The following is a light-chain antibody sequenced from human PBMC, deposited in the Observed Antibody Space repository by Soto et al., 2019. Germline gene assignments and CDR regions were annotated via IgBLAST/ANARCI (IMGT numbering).Light chain of an antibody. CDR3: QLRSNGPGIT. CDR2: DAS. Sequence: EIVFTQSPGTLSLSPGERATLSCRASQSVTGYLAWYKHKPDQAPRLLIYDASDRATGIPARFSGSGSGTYFTLTISGLEPEDFAIYYCQLRSNGPGITFGEGTRLEIK. J-gene: IGKJ5*01. CDR1: QSVTGY. V-gene: IGKV3-11*01.